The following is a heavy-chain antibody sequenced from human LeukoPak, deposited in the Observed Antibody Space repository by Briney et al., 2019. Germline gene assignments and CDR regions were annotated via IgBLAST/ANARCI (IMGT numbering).Heavy chain of an antibody. D-gene: IGHD3-10*01. V-gene: IGHV1-69*13. Sequence: GASVKVSCKASGGTFSNYAISWVRQAPGQGLEWMGGIILIFGTGNYAQKFQGRVTITADESTSTAYMELSSLRSEDTAVYFCARDFHYSGSGSYYNRAFDIWGQGTVVTVSS. CDR1: GGTFSNYA. CDR3: ARDFHYSGSGSYYNRAFDI. J-gene: IGHJ3*02. CDR2: IILIFGTG.